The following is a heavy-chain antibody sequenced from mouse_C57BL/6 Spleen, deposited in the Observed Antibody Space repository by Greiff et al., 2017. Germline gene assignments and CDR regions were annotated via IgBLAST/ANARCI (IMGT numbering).Heavy chain of an antibody. J-gene: IGHJ4*01. CDR3: AKRRDTTVVAPYYYAMDY. CDR2: IWGDGST. V-gene: IGHV2-3*01. D-gene: IGHD1-1*01. CDR1: GFSLTSYG. Sequence: VKVVESGPGLVAPSQSLSITCTVSGFSLTSYGVSWVRQPPGKGLEWLGVIWGDGSTNYHSALISRLSISKDNSKSQVFLKLNSLQTDDTATYYCAKRRDTTVVAPYYYAMDYWGQGTSVTVSS.